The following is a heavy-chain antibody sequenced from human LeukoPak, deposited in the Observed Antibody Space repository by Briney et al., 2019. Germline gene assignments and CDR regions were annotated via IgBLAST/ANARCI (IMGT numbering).Heavy chain of an antibody. CDR3: AKDEATSGGGLAS. D-gene: IGHD3-16*01. J-gene: IGHJ5*01. CDR1: GFTVSDTH. V-gene: IGHV3-53*01. CDR2: MYTGGTT. Sequence: GGSLRLSCAVSGFTVSDTHMSWVRQAPGEGLEWVSAMYTGGTTYYADSVTGRFTVSRDTSRNTLFLHMNGLRAEDTAVYYCAKDEATSGGGLASWGQGTLVIVSS.